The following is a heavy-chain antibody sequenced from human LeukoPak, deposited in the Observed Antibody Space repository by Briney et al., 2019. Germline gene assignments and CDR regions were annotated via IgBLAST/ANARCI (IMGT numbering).Heavy chain of an antibody. CDR1: GFTFSSYW. V-gene: IGHV3-74*01. CDR2: ITSDGRIT. D-gene: IGHD5-18*01. J-gene: IGHJ4*02. Sequence: GGSLRLSCVASGFTFSSYWMHWVRQAPGKGLVWVSRITSDGRITSCADSVKGRFTISRDNAKNTLYLQMNSLRAEDTAVYYCATSSDTTMVFDYWGQGALVTVSS. CDR3: ATSSDTTMVFDY.